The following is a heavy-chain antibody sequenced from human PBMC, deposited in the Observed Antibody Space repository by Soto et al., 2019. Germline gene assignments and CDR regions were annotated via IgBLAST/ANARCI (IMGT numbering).Heavy chain of an antibody. D-gene: IGHD3-22*01. Sequence: QVQLVQSGAEVKKPGSSVKVSCKASGGTFSSYAISWVRQAPGQGLEWMGGIIPIFGTANYPQKFQGRVTITADESTSTAYMELSSLRSEDTAVYYCATSYYYDSSGPVEYFQHWGQGTLVTVSS. J-gene: IGHJ1*01. CDR2: IIPIFGTA. V-gene: IGHV1-69*12. CDR3: ATSYYYDSSGPVEYFQH. CDR1: GGTFSSYA.